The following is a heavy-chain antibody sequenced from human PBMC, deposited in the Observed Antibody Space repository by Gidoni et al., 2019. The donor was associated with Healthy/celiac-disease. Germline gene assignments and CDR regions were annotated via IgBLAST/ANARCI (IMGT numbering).Heavy chain of an antibody. CDR1: GGSFSGYY. D-gene: IGHD6-13*01. V-gene: IGHV4-34*01. CDR3: ARGRRSSSWYSYYYMDV. CDR2: INHSGST. Sequence: QVQLQQWGAGLLKPSETLSLTCAVYGGSFSGYYWSWIRQPPGKGLEWIGEINHSGSTNYNPSLKSRVTISVDTSKNQFSLKLSSVTAADTAVYYCARGRRSSSWYSYYYMDVWGKGTTVTVSS. J-gene: IGHJ6*03.